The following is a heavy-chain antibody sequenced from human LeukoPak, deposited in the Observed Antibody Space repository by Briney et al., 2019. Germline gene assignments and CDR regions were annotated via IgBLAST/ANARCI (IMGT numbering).Heavy chain of an antibody. CDR1: GYTFTSYY. CDR2: MNPNSGNT. J-gene: IGHJ4*02. V-gene: IGHV1-8*01. D-gene: IGHD3-22*01. CDR3: ARLNYYASSGYASDFDY. Sequence: ASVKVSCKASGYTFTSYYINGVRQATGQGFEGMGEMNPNSGNTGYAQKFQGRVTMTRNPPISPAYMEPSSLRSEDTAVYYCARLNYYASSGYASDFDYWGQGTLVTVSS.